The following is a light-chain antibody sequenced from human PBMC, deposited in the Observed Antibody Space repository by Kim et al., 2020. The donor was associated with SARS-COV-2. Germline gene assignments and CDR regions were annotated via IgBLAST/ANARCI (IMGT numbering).Light chain of an antibody. V-gene: IGKV3-20*01. Sequence: PGERAALSCRASHSVSSSYLAGYQQKPGQAPRLLIDGASSRATGVPDRFSGSGSGTDFTLTITRLEPEDFAVYYCQQYGNSPHTFGQGTKVEIK. CDR2: GAS. J-gene: IGKJ1*01. CDR1: HSVSSSY. CDR3: QQYGNSPHT.